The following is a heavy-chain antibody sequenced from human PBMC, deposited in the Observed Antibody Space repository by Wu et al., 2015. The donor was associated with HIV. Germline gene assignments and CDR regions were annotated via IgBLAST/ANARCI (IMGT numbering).Heavy chain of an antibody. D-gene: IGHD1-26*01. Sequence: QVQLVQSGAEVKKPGSSVKVSCKASGGTFDNYAVSWVRQAPGHGLEWMGWINSDNGNTNYAQKFQGRVTMTTDTSTTTAYMELRSLRSDDTALYYCARDFPQEARYRWYVPFDYWGQGTLVTVSS. CDR2: INSDNGNT. CDR1: GGTFDNYA. CDR3: ARDFPQEARYRWYVPFDY. J-gene: IGHJ4*02. V-gene: IGHV1-18*04.